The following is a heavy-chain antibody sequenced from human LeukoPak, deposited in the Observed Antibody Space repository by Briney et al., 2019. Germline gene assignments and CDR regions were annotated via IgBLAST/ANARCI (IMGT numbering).Heavy chain of an antibody. CDR3: ARHTVVAATYDAFDI. CDR1: GSIFTSYW. J-gene: IGHJ3*02. CDR2: IYPGDSDT. V-gene: IGHV5-51*01. Sequence: GASLKISCKGSGSIFTSYWIGWVRPLPGKGLEGMGIIYPGDSDTRYSPSFLGQVTISADKSISTAYLQWSSLKASDTAMYYCARHTVVAATYDAFDIWGQGTMVTVSS. D-gene: IGHD2-15*01.